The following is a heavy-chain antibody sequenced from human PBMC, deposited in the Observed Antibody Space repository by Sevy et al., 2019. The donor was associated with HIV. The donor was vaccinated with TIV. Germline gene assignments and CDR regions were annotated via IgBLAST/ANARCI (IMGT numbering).Heavy chain of an antibody. D-gene: IGHD1-26*01. CDR2: INSDGSGT. CDR1: AFTFSSYW. V-gene: IGHV3-74*01. Sequence: GGSLRLSCAASAFTFSSYWMHWVRQAPGKGLVWVSRINSDGSGTSYADSVKGRFTISRDNAKNTLYLQMNSLRPEDTAVYYCARGVVGATTVGMDVWGQGTTVTVSS. J-gene: IGHJ6*02. CDR3: ARGVVGATTVGMDV.